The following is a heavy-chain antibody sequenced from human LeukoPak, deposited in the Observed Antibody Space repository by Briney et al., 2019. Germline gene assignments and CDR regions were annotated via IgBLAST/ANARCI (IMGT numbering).Heavy chain of an antibody. Sequence: PSETLSLTCAVYGGSFSGYYWSWIRQPPGKGLQWSGEINHSGSTNYNPSLKSRVTISVDTAKIQFSLKLSSVTAADTAVYYCARGLSLITGTTAGVATKGSLDYWGQGTLVTVSS. CDR2: INHSGST. V-gene: IGHV4-34*01. J-gene: IGHJ4*02. CDR1: GGSFSGYY. D-gene: IGHD1-7*01. CDR3: ARGLSLITGTTAGVATKGSLDY.